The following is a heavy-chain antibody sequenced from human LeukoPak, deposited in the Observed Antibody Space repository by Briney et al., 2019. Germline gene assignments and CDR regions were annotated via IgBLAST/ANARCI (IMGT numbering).Heavy chain of an antibody. CDR2: ISYSGST. CDR3: ARYIWGSYPTFEDY. CDR1: GGSISSYY. D-gene: IGHD3-16*02. Sequence: SETLSLTCTVSGGSISSYYWSWSRQPPGMGLEWIGYISYSGSTNYNPSLKSRVTISVDTSKNQFSLKLSSVTAADTAVYYCARYIWGSYPTFEDYWGQGTLVTVSS. J-gene: IGHJ4*02. V-gene: IGHV4-59*01.